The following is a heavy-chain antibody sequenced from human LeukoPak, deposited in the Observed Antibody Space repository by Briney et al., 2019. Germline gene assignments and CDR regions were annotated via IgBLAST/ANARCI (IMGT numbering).Heavy chain of an antibody. CDR1: GYNFTSYG. Sequence: GASVKVSCKASGYNFTSYGISWVRQAPGQGLEWMGWISAYNGNTNYAQKLQGRVTMTTDTSTSTAYMELRSLRSDDTAVYYCASLRPTYDSSGYYFRWGQGTLVTISS. D-gene: IGHD3-22*01. CDR2: ISAYNGNT. CDR3: ASLRPTYDSSGYYFR. J-gene: IGHJ4*02. V-gene: IGHV1-18*01.